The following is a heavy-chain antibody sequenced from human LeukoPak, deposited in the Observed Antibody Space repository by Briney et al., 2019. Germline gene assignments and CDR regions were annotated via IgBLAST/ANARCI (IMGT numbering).Heavy chain of an antibody. J-gene: IGHJ4*02. CDR1: GSTFGNYC. CDR2: TKQDETEK. CDR3: ARNRQWLLADY. Sequence: GGSETLSGAAAGSTFGNYCMSCGSQAPGKGLEWVANTKQDETEKHYADSVKGRFTISRDNAQNSLYLQMNSLRAEDTAVYFCARNRQWLLADYWGQGTVVTVSS. V-gene: IGHV3-7*04. D-gene: IGHD3-22*01.